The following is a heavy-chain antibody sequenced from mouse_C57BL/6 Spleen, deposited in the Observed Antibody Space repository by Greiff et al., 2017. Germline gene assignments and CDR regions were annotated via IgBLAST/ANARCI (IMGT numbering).Heavy chain of an antibody. J-gene: IGHJ4*01. Sequence: VKLMESGPGLVQPSQSLSITCTVSGFSLTSYGVHWVRQSPGKGLEWLGVIWSGGSTDYNAAFISRLSISKDNSKSQVFFKMNSLQADDTAIYYCARNYGNYVRYAMDYWGQGTSVTVSS. V-gene: IGHV2-2*01. D-gene: IGHD2-1*01. CDR2: IWSGGST. CDR3: ARNYGNYVRYAMDY. CDR1: GFSLTSYG.